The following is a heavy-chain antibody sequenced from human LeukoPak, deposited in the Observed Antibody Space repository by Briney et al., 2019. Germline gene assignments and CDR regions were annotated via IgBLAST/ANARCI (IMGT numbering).Heavy chain of an antibody. V-gene: IGHV4-59*05. D-gene: IGHD5-18*01. CDR1: GGSISSYY. Sequence: SETLSLTCTVSGGSISSYYWSWIRQPPGKGLEWIGSIYYSGSTYYNPSLKSRVTISVDTSKNQFSLKLSSVTAADTAVYYCARLPSRIQLGVWFDPWGQGTLVTVSS. CDR3: ARLPSRIQLGVWFDP. CDR2: IYYSGST. J-gene: IGHJ5*02.